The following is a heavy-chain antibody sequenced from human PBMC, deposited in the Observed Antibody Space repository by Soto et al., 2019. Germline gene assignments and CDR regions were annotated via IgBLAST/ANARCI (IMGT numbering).Heavy chain of an antibody. V-gene: IGHV3-21*04. CDR1: DFDFSSYG. Sequence: GGSLRLSCAASDFDFSSYGMNWVRQAPGKGLEWVSSISSSSSYIYYADSVKGRFTISRDNSKNTLYLQMNSLRAEDTAVYYCAKETVLRFLEWNNWFDPWGQGTLVTVSS. CDR3: AKETVLRFLEWNNWFDP. J-gene: IGHJ5*02. CDR2: ISSSSSYI. D-gene: IGHD3-3*01.